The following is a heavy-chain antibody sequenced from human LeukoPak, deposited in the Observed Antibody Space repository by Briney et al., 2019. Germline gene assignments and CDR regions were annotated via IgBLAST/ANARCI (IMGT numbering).Heavy chain of an antibody. V-gene: IGHV1-69*04. D-gene: IGHD6-13*01. CDR2: IIPILGIA. CDR3: AIVIAAAGKNQVDY. CDR1: GGTFSSYA. Sequence: SVKVSCKASGGTFSSYAISWGRQAPGQGLEWMGRIIPILGIANYAQKFQGRVTITADNSTSTASMDLRSLRSEAAAVYYCAIVIAAAGKNQVDYWGQGTLVTVSS. J-gene: IGHJ4*02.